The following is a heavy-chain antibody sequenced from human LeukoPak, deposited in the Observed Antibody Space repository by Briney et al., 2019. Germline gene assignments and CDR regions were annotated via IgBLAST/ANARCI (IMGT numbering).Heavy chain of an antibody. Sequence: SETLSLTCTVSGGSISSYYWSWIRQPPGKRLEWIGYIYYSGSTNYNPSLKSRVTISVDTSKNQFSLKLSSVTAADTAVYYCARGADSSGYYSIFYFDYWGQGTLVTVSS. CDR3: ARGADSSGYYSIFYFDY. CDR2: IYYSGST. CDR1: GGSISSYY. V-gene: IGHV4-59*01. J-gene: IGHJ4*02. D-gene: IGHD3-22*01.